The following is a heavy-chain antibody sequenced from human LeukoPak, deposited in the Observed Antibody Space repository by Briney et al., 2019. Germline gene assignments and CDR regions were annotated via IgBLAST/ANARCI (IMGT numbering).Heavy chain of an antibody. CDR1: GYSFTSYW. D-gene: IGHD4-23*01. CDR3: ARRRNYGANSNAFDI. CDR2: IYRGDSDT. J-gene: IGHJ3*02. Sequence: GESLKISCKGSGYSFTSYWIGWVRQMPGKGLEWMGIIYRGDSDTRYSPSFQGQVTFSADKSISTAYLQWSSLKASDTAMYYCARRRNYGANSNAFDIWGQGTMVIVSS. V-gene: IGHV5-51*01.